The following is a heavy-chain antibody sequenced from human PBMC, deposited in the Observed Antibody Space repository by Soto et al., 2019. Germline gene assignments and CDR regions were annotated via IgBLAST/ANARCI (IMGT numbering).Heavy chain of an antibody. J-gene: IGHJ4*02. V-gene: IGHV3-23*01. Sequence: EVPLLESGGALVQPGGSLRLSCAASGFTFSSTAMSWVRQAPGKGLEWVSTISGNGGTTYYADSVRGRLTISRDNSKNTVYLQMNSLTGEDTAVYYCAHMTGFDYWGQGTLVTVSS. CDR2: ISGNGGTT. D-gene: IGHD3-9*01. CDR3: AHMTGFDY. CDR1: GFTFSSTA.